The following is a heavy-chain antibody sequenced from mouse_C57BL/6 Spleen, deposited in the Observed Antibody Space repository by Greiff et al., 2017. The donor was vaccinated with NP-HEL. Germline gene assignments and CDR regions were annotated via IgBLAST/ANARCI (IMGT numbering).Heavy chain of an antibody. V-gene: IGHV1-42*01. D-gene: IGHD2-2*01. CDR2: INPSTGGT. CDR1: GYSFTGYY. J-gene: IGHJ1*03. CDR3: ARWEVTTSDWYFDV. Sequence: VQLQQSGPELVKPGASVKISCKASGYSFTGYYMNWVKQSPEKSLEWIGEINPSTGGTTYNQKFKAKATLTVDKSSSTAYMQLKSLTSEDSAVDYCARWEVTTSDWYFDVWGTGTTVTVSS.